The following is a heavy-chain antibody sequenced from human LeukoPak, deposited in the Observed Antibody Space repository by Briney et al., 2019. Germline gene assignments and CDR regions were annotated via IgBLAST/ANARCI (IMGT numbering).Heavy chain of an antibody. V-gene: IGHV3-21*01. CDR2: ISSSSSYI. D-gene: IGHD6-6*01. CDR3: ARGLSGYSSSLGY. CDR1: GFTFSSYS. J-gene: IGHJ4*02. Sequence: GGSLRLSCAASGFTFSSYSMNWVRQAPGKGLEWVSSISSSSSYIYYADSVKGRFTISRDNAKNTLYLQMNSLRAEDTAVYYCARGLSGYSSSLGYWGQGTLVTVSS.